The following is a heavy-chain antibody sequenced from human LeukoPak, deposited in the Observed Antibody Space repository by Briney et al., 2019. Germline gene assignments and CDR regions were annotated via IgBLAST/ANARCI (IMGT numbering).Heavy chain of an antibody. CDR3: AREPGYCSGGSCFDAFDI. CDR1: GGSLSSYY. D-gene: IGHD2-15*01. J-gene: IGHJ3*02. CDR2: IYYSGST. Sequence: SETLSLTCTVSGGSLSSYYWSWIRQPPGKGLEWIGYIYYSGSTNYNPSLKSRVTISVDTSKNQFSLKLSSVTAADTAVYYCAREPGYCSGGSCFDAFDIWGQGTMVTVSS. V-gene: IGHV4-59*01.